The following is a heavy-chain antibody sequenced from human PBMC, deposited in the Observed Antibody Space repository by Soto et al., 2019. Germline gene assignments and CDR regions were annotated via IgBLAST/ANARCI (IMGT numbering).Heavy chain of an antibody. CDR1: GFTFSTYW. CDR3: SRSRNS. Sequence: GGSLRLSCAASGFTFSTYWMDWVRQTPGKGLEWVANINQDGSEKNYVDSVKGRFTISRDNAKNSLYLQMSSLTAEDSALYYCSRSRNSWGQGTRVTVCS. CDR2: INQDGSEK. V-gene: IGHV3-7*01. J-gene: IGHJ4*02.